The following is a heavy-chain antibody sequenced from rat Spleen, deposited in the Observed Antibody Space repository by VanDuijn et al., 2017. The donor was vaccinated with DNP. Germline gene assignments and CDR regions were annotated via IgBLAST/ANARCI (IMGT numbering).Heavy chain of an antibody. CDR1: RFTFSDYN. V-gene: IGHV5-25*01. D-gene: IGHD1-2*01. CDR2: ISTGGGNT. J-gene: IGHJ2*01. CDR3: ASWAPIAPISTSNY. Sequence: EVQLVESGGGLVQPGRSLKLSCAASRFTFSDYNMAWVRQAPTKGLEWVASISTGGGNTYYRDSLKGRFTISRDNAKSTLYLQMSSLRSEDTATYYCASWAPIAPISTSNYWGQGVMVTVSS.